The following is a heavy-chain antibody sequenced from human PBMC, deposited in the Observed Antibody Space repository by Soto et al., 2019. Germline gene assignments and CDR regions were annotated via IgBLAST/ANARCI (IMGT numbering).Heavy chain of an antibody. CDR3: VRGSHTAMVTIYYGMDV. V-gene: IGHV3-33*01. CDR1: GFTFSSYG. D-gene: IGHD5-18*01. CDR2: IWYDGSNK. Sequence: PGGSLRLSCAASGFTFSSYGMHWVRQAPGKGLEWVAVIWYDGSNKYYADSVKGRFTISRDNSKNTLYLQMNSLRAEDTAVYYCVRGSHTAMVTIYYGMDVWGQGTTVTVSS. J-gene: IGHJ6*02.